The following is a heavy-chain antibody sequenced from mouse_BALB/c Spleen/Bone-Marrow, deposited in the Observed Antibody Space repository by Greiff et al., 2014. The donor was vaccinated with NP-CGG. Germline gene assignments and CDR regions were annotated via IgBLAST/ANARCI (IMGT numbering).Heavy chain of an antibody. CDR2: IDPSDSYT. CDR1: GYTFTSYW. Sequence: VQVVEPGAELVKPGASVKLSCKASGYTFTSYWMHWVKQRPGQGLEWIGEIDPSDSYTNYNQKFKGKATLTVDKSSSTAYMQLSSLTSEDSAVYYCALIYYGNYDYAMDYWGQGTSVTVSS. CDR3: ALIYYGNYDYAMDY. J-gene: IGHJ4*01. V-gene: IGHV1-69*02. D-gene: IGHD2-1*01.